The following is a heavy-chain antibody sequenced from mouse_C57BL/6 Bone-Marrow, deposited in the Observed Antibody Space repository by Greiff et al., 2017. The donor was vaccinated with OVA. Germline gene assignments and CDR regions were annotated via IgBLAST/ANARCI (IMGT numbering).Heavy chain of an antibody. J-gene: IGHJ3*01. Sequence: VKLQESGPELVKPGASVKISCKASGYTFTDYYINWVKQRPGQGLEWIGWIFPGSGSTYYNEKFKGKATLTVDKSSSTAYMLLSSLTSEDSAVYFCARPLYYDYDTAYWGQGTLVTVSA. CDR2: IFPGSGST. CDR1: GYTFTDYY. CDR3: ARPLYYDYDTAY. D-gene: IGHD2-4*01. V-gene: IGHV1-75*01.